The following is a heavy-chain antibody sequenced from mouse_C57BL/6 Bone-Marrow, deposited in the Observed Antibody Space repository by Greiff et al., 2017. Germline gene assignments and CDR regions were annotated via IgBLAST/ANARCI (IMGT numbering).Heavy chain of an antibody. D-gene: IGHD5-1-1*01. CDR1: GFTFTDYY. CDR3: ARGRYRRGFAY. Sequence: EVKLVESGPVLAKPGPSVKISCKASGFTFTDYYMHWVKQSHGKSLEWIGLVYPYNGGTSYNQKFKGKATLAVDTSSSTAYMELNSLTSEASAVYYCARGRYRRGFAYWGQGTLVTVSA. CDR2: VYPYNGGT. V-gene: IGHV1-36*01. J-gene: IGHJ3*01.